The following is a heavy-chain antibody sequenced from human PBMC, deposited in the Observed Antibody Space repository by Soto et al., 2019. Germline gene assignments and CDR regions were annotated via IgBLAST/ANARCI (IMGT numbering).Heavy chain of an antibody. CDR2: IIPIFGTA. V-gene: IGHV1-69*01. D-gene: IGHD3-22*01. CDR1: GGTFSRHA. J-gene: IGHJ4*02. Sequence: QVQLVQSGAEVRKPGSSVKVSCKASGGTFSRHAISWVRQAPGQGLEWMGGIIPIFGTAKHAQEFQGRVTIIADESTSTVYMELSSLRSEDTAMYYCARGWGYDSNDYYYAYWGQGTLVIVSS. CDR3: ARGWGYDSNDYYYAY.